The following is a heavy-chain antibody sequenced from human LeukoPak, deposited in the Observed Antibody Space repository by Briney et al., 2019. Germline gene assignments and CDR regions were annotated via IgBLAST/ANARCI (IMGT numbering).Heavy chain of an antibody. J-gene: IGHJ6*03. CDR1: GGSISSSSYY. V-gene: IGHV4-39*01. D-gene: IGHD5-18*01. CDR3: ARMGRIQLWLPRYYYYMDV. Sequence: PSETLSLTCTVSGGSISSSSYYWGWIRQPPGKGLEWIGSIYYSGSTYYNPSLKRRVTISVDTSKNQFSLKLSSVTAADTAVYYCARMGRIQLWLPRYYYYMDVWGKGTTVTVSS. CDR2: IYYSGST.